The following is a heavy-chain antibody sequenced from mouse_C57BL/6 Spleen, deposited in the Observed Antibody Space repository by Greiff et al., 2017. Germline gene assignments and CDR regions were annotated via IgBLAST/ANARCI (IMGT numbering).Heavy chain of an antibody. J-gene: IGHJ2*01. CDR2: IDPSDSYT. CDR1: GYTFTSYW. CDR3: ARVRTGSSYFDY. V-gene: IGHV1-50*01. Sequence: QVQLQQPGAELVKPGASVKLSCKASGYTFTSYWMQWVKQRPGQGLEWIGEIDPSDSYTNYNQKFKGKATLTVDTSSSTAYMQLSSLTSEDSAVYYCARVRTGSSYFDYWGQGTTLTVSS. D-gene: IGHD1-1*01.